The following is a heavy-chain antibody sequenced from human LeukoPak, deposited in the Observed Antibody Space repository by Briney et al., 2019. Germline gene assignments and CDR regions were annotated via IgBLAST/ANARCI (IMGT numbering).Heavy chain of an antibody. V-gene: IGHV4-39*02. CDR1: GGSISSNSYY. Sequence: SETLSLTCAVSGGSISSNSYYWGWIRQPPGKGLEWIGSIYYSGSTYYNPSLKSRVTISVDTSKNQFSLKLSSVTAADTAVYYCARDGYYDSSNTDYWGQGTLVTVSS. CDR3: ARDGYYDSSNTDY. CDR2: IYYSGST. D-gene: IGHD3-22*01. J-gene: IGHJ4*02.